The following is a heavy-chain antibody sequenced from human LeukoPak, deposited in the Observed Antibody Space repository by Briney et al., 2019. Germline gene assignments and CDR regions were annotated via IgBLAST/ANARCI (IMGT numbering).Heavy chain of an antibody. J-gene: IGHJ5*02. CDR3: ARGYYYDSSGYYSGDWFDP. V-gene: IGHV1-2*02. CDR1: GYTFTGYY. CDR2: INPNSGGT. Sequence: ASVKVSCKASGYTFTGYYMHWVRQAPGQGLEWMGWINPNSGGTNYAQKFQGRVTMTRDTSISTAYMELSRLRSDDTAVYYCARGYYYDSSGYYSGDWFDPWGQGTLVTVSS. D-gene: IGHD3-22*01.